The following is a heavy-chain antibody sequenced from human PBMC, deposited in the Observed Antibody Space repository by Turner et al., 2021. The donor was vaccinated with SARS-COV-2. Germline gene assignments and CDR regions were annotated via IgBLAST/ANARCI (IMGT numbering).Heavy chain of an antibody. CDR1: GFTFSSYA. CDR3: AKVPPYGDYFDY. D-gene: IGHD4-17*01. V-gene: IGHV3-23*01. Sequence: EVQLLESGGGLVQPGGPRRLPCAASGFTFSSYAMSWVRQAPGKGLEWVSALSGSGGSTYYADSVKGRFTISRDTSKNTLYLQMNSLRAEDTAVYYCAKVPPYGDYFDYWGQGTLVTVSS. J-gene: IGHJ4*02. CDR2: LSGSGGST.